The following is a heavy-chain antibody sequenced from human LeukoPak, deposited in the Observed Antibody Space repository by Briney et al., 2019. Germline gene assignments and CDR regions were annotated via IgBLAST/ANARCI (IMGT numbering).Heavy chain of an antibody. CDR1: GFTFSSYA. V-gene: IGHV3-23*01. J-gene: IGHJ4*02. CDR2: ITSSGAAT. D-gene: IGHD3-22*01. CDR3: AKDRPNYYGSNGHYYKLNGDC. Sequence: GGALRLSCAASGFTFSSYAMSWVRQAPGKGLEWVSSITSSGAATYYADSVKGRFTISRDNSDNTLYLQMNSLRAEDTAVYYCAKDRPNYYGSNGHYYKLNGDCWGQGTLVTVSS.